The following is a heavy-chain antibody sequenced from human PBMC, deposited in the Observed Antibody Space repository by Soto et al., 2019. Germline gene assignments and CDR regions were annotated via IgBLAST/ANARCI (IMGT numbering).Heavy chain of an antibody. J-gene: IGHJ4*02. V-gene: IGHV3-21*01. CDR2: ISSSSSYI. D-gene: IGHD3-10*01. CDR1: GFTFSSYS. CDR3: ARDPGSLELDY. Sequence: GGSLRLSCAASGFTFSSYSMNWVRQAPGKGLEWVSSISSSSSYIYYADSVEGRFTISRDNAKNSLYLQMNSLRAEDTAVYYCARDPGSLELDYWGQGTLVTVSS.